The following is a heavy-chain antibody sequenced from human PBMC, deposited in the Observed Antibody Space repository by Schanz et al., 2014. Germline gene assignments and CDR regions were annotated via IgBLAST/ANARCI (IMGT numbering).Heavy chain of an antibody. CDR1: GFTFSNYW. D-gene: IGHD6-13*01. V-gene: IGHV3-7*02. J-gene: IGHJ4*02. Sequence: EVQLVESGGGLVQPGGSLRLSCVASGFTFSNYWMTWVRQAPGKGPEWVANIKHDGSVKDYVDSVEGRFTISRDNAKRSLFRQMSSRRVEDTAVYFCVSQTGSPNYWGQGTLVTDSS. CDR2: IKHDGSVK. CDR3: VSQTGSPNY.